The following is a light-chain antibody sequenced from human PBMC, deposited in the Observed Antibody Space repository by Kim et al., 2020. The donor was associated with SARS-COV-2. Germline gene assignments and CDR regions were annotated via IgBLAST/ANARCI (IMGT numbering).Light chain of an antibody. V-gene: IGKV3-15*01. Sequence: EIVMTQSPATLSVSPGERATLSCRASQSVSSNLAWYQQKPGQAPRLLIYGASTRATGILARFSGSGSGTEFTLTISSLQSEDFAVYYCQQYNNWPPRETFGGGTKVDIK. J-gene: IGKJ4*01. CDR2: GAS. CDR1: QSVSSN. CDR3: QQYNNWPPRET.